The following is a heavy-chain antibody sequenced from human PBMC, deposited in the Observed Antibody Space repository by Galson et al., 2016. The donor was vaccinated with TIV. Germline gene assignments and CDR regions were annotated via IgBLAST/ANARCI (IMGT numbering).Heavy chain of an antibody. CDR3: AHRGDGHNKIFDY. D-gene: IGHD5-24*01. J-gene: IGHJ4*02. CDR2: IYWDDRK. Sequence: GWIRQPPRKALEWLGFIYWDDRKLYSPSLKNRLTITRDTSKNQVVLTMTNMDPVDTATYYCAHRGDGHNKIFDYWGQGTLVTVSS. V-gene: IGHV2-5*02.